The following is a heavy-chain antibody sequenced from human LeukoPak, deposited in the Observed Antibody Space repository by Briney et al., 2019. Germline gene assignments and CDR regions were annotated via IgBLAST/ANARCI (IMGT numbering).Heavy chain of an antibody. CDR1: GGSISSYY. V-gene: IGHV4-59*01. D-gene: IGHD3-10*01. Sequence: SETLSLTCTVSGGSISSYYWSWIRQPPGKGLEWIGYIYYSGSTNYNPSLKSRVTISVDTSKNQFSLKLSSVTAADTAVYYCARDVGNTMVRGDGAFDIWGQGTMVTVSS. J-gene: IGHJ3*02. CDR2: IYYSGST. CDR3: ARDVGNTMVRGDGAFDI.